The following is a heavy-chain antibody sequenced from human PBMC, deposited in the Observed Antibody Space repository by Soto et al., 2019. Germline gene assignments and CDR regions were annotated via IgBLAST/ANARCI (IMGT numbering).Heavy chain of an antibody. CDR1: GGSISSYY. J-gene: IGHJ6*02. CDR3: ARDHYGMDV. CDR2: IYYSGST. V-gene: IGHV4-59*01. Sequence: QVQLQESGPGLVKPSETLSLTCTVSGGSISSYYWSWIRQPPGKRLEWIGYIYYSGSTNYNPSLKSRVTISVDTSKNQFSLKLSSVTAADTAVYYCARDHYGMDVWGQGTTVTVSS.